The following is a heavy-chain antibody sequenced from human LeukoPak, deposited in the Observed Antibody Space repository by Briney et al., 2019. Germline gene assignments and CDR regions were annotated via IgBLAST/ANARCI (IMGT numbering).Heavy chain of an antibody. CDR3: VRSFRYNWFDP. Sequence: SETLSLTCAVYGGSFSGYYWSWIRQPPGKGLEWIGEINHSGSTNYNPSLKSRVTISLDASKNQFPLKLSSVTAADTAVYYCVRSFRYNWFDPWGQGTLVTVSS. D-gene: IGHD3-10*01. J-gene: IGHJ5*02. CDR1: GGSFSGYY. V-gene: IGHV4-34*01. CDR2: INHSGST.